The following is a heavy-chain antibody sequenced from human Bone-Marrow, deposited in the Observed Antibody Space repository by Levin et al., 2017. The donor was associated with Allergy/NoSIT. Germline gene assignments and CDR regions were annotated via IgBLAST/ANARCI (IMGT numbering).Heavy chain of an antibody. CDR2: IYYTGTT. CDR1: GGSVSSASYY. CDR3: ARARLAQGGIGGWFDP. J-gene: IGHJ5*02. D-gene: IGHD3-16*01. Sequence: SETLSLTCTVSGGSVSSASYYCSWIRQAPGKGLKWIGYIYYTGTTNYNPSLKSRVTISVDTSKNQFSLRLSSVTAADTAVYYCARARLAQGGIGGWFDPWGQGTLVTVSS. V-gene: IGHV4-61*01.